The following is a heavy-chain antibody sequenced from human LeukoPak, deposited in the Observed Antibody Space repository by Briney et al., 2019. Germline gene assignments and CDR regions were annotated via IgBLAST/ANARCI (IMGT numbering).Heavy chain of an antibody. CDR2: IYYSGST. CDR3: ARGDTMPLHYFGY. Sequence: PSETLSLTCTVSGGSISSYYWSWIRQPPGKGLEWIGYIYYSGSTNYNPSLKSRVTISVDTSKNQFSLKLSSVTAADTAVYYCARGDTMPLHYFGYWGQGTLVTVSS. CDR1: GGSISSYY. D-gene: IGHD2-2*01. V-gene: IGHV4-59*01. J-gene: IGHJ4*02.